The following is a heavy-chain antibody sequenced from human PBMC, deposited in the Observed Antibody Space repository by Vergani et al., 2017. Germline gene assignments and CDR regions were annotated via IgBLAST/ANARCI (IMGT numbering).Heavy chain of an antibody. D-gene: IGHD2-15*01. Sequence: QVQLQESGPGLVKPSQTLSLTCTVSGGSISSGGYYWSWIRQHPGKGLEWIGYIYYSGSTYYNPSLKSRVTISVDTSKNQFSLKLSSVTAADTAVYYCARDTKMGQYGSGGSCYARSWFDPWGQGTLVTVSS. V-gene: IGHV4-31*03. CDR3: ARDTKMGQYGSGGSCYARSWFDP. J-gene: IGHJ5*02. CDR2: IYYSGST. CDR1: GGSISSGGYY.